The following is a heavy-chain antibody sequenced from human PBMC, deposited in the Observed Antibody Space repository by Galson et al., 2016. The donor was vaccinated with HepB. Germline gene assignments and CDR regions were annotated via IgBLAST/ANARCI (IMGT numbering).Heavy chain of an antibody. D-gene: IGHD2/OR15-2a*01. Sequence: ETLSLTCAVSGDSMSSRNWWTWVRQAPGKGLEWIGEIYQSGSTNYNPTLKSRVAISVDKSKNQFILRLSSVTAADTAVYCCARQNFHYYGLDVWGQGTTVTVSS. J-gene: IGHJ6*02. CDR3: ARQNFHYYGLDV. V-gene: IGHV4-4*01. CDR1: GDSMSSRNW. CDR2: IYQSGST.